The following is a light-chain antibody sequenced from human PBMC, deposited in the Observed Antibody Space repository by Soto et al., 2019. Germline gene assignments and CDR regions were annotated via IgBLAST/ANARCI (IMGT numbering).Light chain of an antibody. CDR3: QESYSFLWGT. V-gene: IGKV1-39*01. CDR2: GAS. J-gene: IGKJ1*01. CDR1: QSINTY. Sequence: DIQMTQSPSSLSASVGDRVTITCRTSQSINTYLNWYQQKPGKAPKLLIYGASSLQSGVPLRFSGSGSGTDFTLTITTLEPEDFATYYCQESYSFLWGTCGQGTKVDIK.